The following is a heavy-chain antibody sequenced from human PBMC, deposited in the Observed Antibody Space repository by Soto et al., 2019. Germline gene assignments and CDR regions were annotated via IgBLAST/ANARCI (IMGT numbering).Heavy chain of an antibody. CDR1: GYTFTSYE. V-gene: IGHV1-8*01. D-gene: IGHD5-18*01. CDR3: ARGRVDTSLAFDY. CDR2: MNPNSGNT. J-gene: IGHJ4*02. Sequence: GASVQVSCKASGYTFTSYEIKWVQHATGQGLEWMGWMNPNSGNTGYAQKFQGRVTMTRNTSISTAYMELSSLRSEDTAVYYCARGRVDTSLAFDYWGQGTLVTVSS.